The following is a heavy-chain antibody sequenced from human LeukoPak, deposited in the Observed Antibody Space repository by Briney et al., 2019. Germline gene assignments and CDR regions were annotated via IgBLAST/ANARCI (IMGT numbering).Heavy chain of an antibody. CDR2: IYSGGST. J-gene: IGHJ4*02. CDR3: TRRPYSSSWYYFDY. Sequence: QAGGSLRLSCAASGFTVSSNYMSWVRQAPGKGLEWVSVIYSGGSTYYADSVEGRFTISRDNAKNSLYLQMSSLRVEDTAVYYCTRRPYSSSWYYFDYWGQGTLVTVSS. CDR1: GFTVSSNY. V-gene: IGHV3-53*01. D-gene: IGHD6-13*01.